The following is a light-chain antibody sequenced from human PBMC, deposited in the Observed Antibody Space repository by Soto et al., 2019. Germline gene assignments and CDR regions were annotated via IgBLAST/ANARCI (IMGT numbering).Light chain of an antibody. CDR2: GAS. V-gene: IGKV3-20*01. J-gene: IGKJ4*01. Sequence: EIVLTQSPGTLSLSPGERATLSCRASQTVINTYLAWYQQKPGQAPRLLIYGASSRATGVPDRFSGSGSGTGFTLTISRLEPEDFAVYFCQQYGSSPLTFGGGTKVEIK. CDR3: QQYGSSPLT. CDR1: QTVINTY.